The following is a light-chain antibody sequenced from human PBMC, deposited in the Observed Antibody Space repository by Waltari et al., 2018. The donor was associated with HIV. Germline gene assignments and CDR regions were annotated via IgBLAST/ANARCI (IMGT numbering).Light chain of an antibody. CDR2: RNN. V-gene: IGLV1-47*01. J-gene: IGLJ2*01. CDR1: SSNIGSNY. Sequence: QSVLTQPPSASGTPGQRVTISCSGSSSNIGSNYVYWYQHLPGTAPKLLISRNNQRPSGVPDRFSGSKSGTSASLAISGLRSEDEADYYCATWDDSLSVVVFGGGTKLTVL. CDR3: ATWDDSLSVVV.